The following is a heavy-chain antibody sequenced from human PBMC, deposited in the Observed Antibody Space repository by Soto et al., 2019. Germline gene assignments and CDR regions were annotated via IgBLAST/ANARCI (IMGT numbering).Heavy chain of an antibody. CDR1: GGSISSSSYY. CDR2: IYYSGST. D-gene: IGHD3-10*01. CDR3: ARHKGYYAGY. Sequence: QLQLQESGPGLVKPSETLSLTCTVSGGSISSSSYYWGWIRQPPGKGLEWIGSIYYSGSTYYNPSLKSRVTISVDTSKYQFSPKLSSVTAADTAVYYCARHKGYYAGYWGQGTLVTVSS. V-gene: IGHV4-39*01. J-gene: IGHJ4*02.